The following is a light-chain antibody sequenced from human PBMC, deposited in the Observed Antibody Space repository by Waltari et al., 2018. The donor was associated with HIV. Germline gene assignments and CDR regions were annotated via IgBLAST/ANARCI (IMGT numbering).Light chain of an antibody. V-gene: IGLV4-69*01. CDR3: QTWGTGIVV. J-gene: IGLJ2*01. Sequence: QLVLTQSPSASASLGASVKLTCTLSSGHSSYVIAWHQQQPKKGPRYLMKLNSDGSHFKGDGIPGRFSGSSAGAERYLTISSLQSEDEADYYCQTWGTGIVVFGGGTKLTVL. CDR1: SGHSSYV. CDR2: LNSDGSH.